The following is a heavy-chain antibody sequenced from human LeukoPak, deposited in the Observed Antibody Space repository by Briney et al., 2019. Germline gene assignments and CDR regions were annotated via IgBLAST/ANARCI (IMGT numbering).Heavy chain of an antibody. CDR3: ARVLTGIHYYYYYMDV. V-gene: IGHV1-8*03. CDR1: GYTFTSYD. Sequence: ASVKVSCKASGYTFTSYDINWVRQATGQGLEWMGWMNPNSGNTGYAQKFQGRVTITRNTSISTAYMELSSLRSEDTAVYCCARVLTGIHYYYYYMDVWGKGTTVTVSS. CDR2: MNPNSGNT. J-gene: IGHJ6*03. D-gene: IGHD1-1*01.